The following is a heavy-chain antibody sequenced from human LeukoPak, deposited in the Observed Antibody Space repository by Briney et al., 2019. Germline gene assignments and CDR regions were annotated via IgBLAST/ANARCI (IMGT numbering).Heavy chain of an antibody. CDR3: AKGLNWDAGGGGY. Sequence: GGSLRLSCAASGFTFSSYGMHWVRQAPGKGLEWLAFIRYDGSNKYYADSVKGRFTISRDNSKNTLYLQMNSLRAEDTAVYYCAKGLNWDAGGGGYWGQGTLVTVSS. J-gene: IGHJ4*02. D-gene: IGHD1-1*01. CDR1: GFTFSSYG. V-gene: IGHV3-30*02. CDR2: IRYDGSNK.